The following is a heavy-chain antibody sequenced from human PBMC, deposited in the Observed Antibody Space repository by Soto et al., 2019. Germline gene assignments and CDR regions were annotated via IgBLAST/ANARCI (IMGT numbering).Heavy chain of an antibody. CDR2: INPSGGST. J-gene: IGHJ4*02. CDR3: ATDGGPYYYDSSGYSN. V-gene: IGHV1-46*01. D-gene: IGHD3-22*01. CDR1: GYTFTSYY. Sequence: ASVKVSCKASGYTFTSYYMHWVRQAPGQGLEWMGIINPSGGSTSYAQKFQGRVTMTEDTSTDTAYMELSSLRSEDTAVYYCATDGGPYYYDSSGYSNWGQGTLVTVSS.